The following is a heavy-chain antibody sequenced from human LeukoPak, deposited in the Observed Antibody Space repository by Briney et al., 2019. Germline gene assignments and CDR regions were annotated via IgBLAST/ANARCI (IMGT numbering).Heavy chain of an antibody. CDR1: GFPVNKYE. J-gene: IGHJ4*02. CDR3: VRGRLLRSTKYLDY. V-gene: IGHV3-48*03. CDR2: IDAGATST. Sequence: GGSLRLSCAASGFPVNKYEMHWVRQAPGKGLEWVSYIDAGATSTNYADSVWGRFTLSRDNAQNSVHLQMNSLRDEDTAVYYCVRGRLLRSTKYLDYWGQGALVTVSS. D-gene: IGHD2-21*02.